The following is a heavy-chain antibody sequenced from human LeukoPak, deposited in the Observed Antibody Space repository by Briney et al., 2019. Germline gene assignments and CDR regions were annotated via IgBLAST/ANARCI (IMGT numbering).Heavy chain of an antibody. CDR2: IHHSGMT. Sequence: AETLSLTCVVSGYSMRSGYYWGWIRQSPGKGLEWIGSIHHSGMTYYNPPLKSRVSLLVDTSSNQFSLHLTSVAAADAALYYCARRGDYIKEGFDYWGQGTLVTVSS. J-gene: IGHJ4*02. V-gene: IGHV4-38-2*01. CDR3: ARRGDYIKEGFDY. CDR1: GYSMRSGYY. D-gene: IGHD3-16*01.